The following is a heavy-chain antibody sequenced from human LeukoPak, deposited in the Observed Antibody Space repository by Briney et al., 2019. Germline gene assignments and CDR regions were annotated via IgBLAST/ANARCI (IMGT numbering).Heavy chain of an antibody. V-gene: IGHV3-48*03. CDR3: VRVSRYSNYWSFDL. J-gene: IGHJ2*01. CDR2: ISGSGKTI. D-gene: IGHD5-18*01. CDR1: ESTFSTYE. Sequence: GGSLRLSCAASESTFSTYEMNWVRQAPGKGLEWLSHISGSGKTIYYGVSAKGRFTISRDNAKNSVFLQMHSLRADDTAVYYCVRVSRYSNYWSFDLWGRGALVTVSS.